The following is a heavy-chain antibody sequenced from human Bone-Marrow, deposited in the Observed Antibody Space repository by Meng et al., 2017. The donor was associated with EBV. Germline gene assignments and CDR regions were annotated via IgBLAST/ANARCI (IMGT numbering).Heavy chain of an antibody. CDR3: AKDTVAVAGAYFDY. D-gene: IGHD6-19*01. CDR2: ISWDGGST. J-gene: IGHJ4*02. Sequence: VQLVESGGVVVQPGGSLRLSCAASGFTFDDYAMHLVRQAPGKGLEWVSLISWDGGSTYYADSVKGRFTISRDNSKNSLYLQMNSLRAEDTALYYCAKDTVAVAGAYFDYWGQGTMVTVSS. V-gene: IGHV3-43D*03. CDR1: GFTFDDYA.